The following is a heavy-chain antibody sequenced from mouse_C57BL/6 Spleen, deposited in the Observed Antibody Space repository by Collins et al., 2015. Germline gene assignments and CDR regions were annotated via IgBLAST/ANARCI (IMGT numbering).Heavy chain of an antibody. V-gene: IGHV1-64*01. CDR1: GYTFTSYW. D-gene: IGHD1-1*01. CDR2: IHPNSGST. J-gene: IGHJ2*01. CDR3: APIITVVAKGFDY. Sequence: QVQLQQPGAELVKPGASVKLSCKASGYTFTSYWMHWVKQRPGQGLEWIGMIHPNSGSTNYNEKFKSKATLTVDKSSSTAYMQLSSLTSEDSAVYYCAPIITVVAKGFDYWGQGTTLTVSS.